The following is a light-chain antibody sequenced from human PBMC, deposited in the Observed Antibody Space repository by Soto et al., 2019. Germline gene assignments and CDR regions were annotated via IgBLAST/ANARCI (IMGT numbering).Light chain of an antibody. CDR2: GAS. J-gene: IGKJ1*01. Sequence: PGERATLSCKASQSVSSNYLAWFQQKPGQAPRLLISGASTRATGIPARFSGSGSGTEFTLTISSPQSEDFAVYYCQQYDDWPETLGQGTKVDIK. CDR1: QSVSSN. CDR3: QQYDDWPET. V-gene: IGKV3D-15*01.